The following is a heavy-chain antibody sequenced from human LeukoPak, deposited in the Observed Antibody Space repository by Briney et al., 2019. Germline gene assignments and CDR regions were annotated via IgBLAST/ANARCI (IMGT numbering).Heavy chain of an antibody. Sequence: AGGSLRLSCAASGFTFSSYAMSWVRQAPGKGLEWVSSISGSGGSTYYADSVKGRFTISRDNSKNTLYLQMSSLRAEDTAVYYCAKDTGQWPIRTFDYWGQGTLVTVSS. D-gene: IGHD6-19*01. J-gene: IGHJ4*02. CDR3: AKDTGQWPIRTFDY. V-gene: IGHV3-23*01. CDR2: ISGSGGST. CDR1: GFTFSSYA.